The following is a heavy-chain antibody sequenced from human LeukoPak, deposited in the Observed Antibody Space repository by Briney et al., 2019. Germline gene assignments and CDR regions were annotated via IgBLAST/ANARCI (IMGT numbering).Heavy chain of an antibody. V-gene: IGHV3-48*03. D-gene: IGHD2-21*02. J-gene: IGHJ3*02. CDR1: GFTLSSYE. CDR2: ISSSGSTI. CDR3: ARESVVTAIHDAFDI. Sequence: ETGGSLRLSCAASGFTLSSYEMNWVRQAPGKGLEWVSYISSSGSTIYYADSVKGRFTISRDNAKNSLYLQMNSLRAEDTAVYYCARESVVTAIHDAFDIWGQGTMVTVSS.